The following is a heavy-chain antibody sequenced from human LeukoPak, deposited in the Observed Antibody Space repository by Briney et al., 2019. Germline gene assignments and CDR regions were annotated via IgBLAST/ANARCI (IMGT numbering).Heavy chain of an antibody. V-gene: IGHV1-2*02. CDR2: INPNSCGT. CDR1: GYTFTGYY. CDR3: ARGGGLYNGGNDLYYYYYMDV. Sequence: SVKVSCKASGYTFTGYYMHWVRQAPGQGLDWMGWINPNSCGTNYAQKFQGRVTITRDTSISTAHLELSRLRSADTAGYYWARGGGLYNGGNDLYYYYYMDVWGKGTTVTVSS. D-gene: IGHD4-23*01. J-gene: IGHJ6*03.